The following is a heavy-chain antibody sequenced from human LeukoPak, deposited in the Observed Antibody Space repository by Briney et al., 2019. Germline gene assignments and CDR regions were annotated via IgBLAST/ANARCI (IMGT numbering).Heavy chain of an antibody. CDR3: ARGVYIAAAQYGY. CDR2: IYYSGTT. D-gene: IGHD6-13*01. Sequence: PSETLSLTCTVSGGSISNYYWSWIRQPPGKGLEWIGYIYYSGTTNYNPSLKSRVTISVDTSKNQFSLKLSSVTAADTAVYYCARGVYIAAAQYGYWGQGTVVTVSS. V-gene: IGHV4-59*01. CDR1: GGSISNYY. J-gene: IGHJ4*02.